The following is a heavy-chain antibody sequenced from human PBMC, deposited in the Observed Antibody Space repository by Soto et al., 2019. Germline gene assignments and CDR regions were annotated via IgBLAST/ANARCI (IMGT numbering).Heavy chain of an antibody. Sequence: PGGSLRLSCAASGFTFSTYVMSWVRQAPGKGLEWVSAISGSGDGTYYADSVKGRFTISRDNCKNALFLQMDSLRAGDTAVYDCATRRDASYYYYGMDVWGQVTTVTVSS. CDR3: ATRRDASYYYYGMDV. J-gene: IGHJ6*02. CDR1: GFTFSTYV. CDR2: ISGSGDGT. D-gene: IGHD2-2*01. V-gene: IGHV3-23*01.